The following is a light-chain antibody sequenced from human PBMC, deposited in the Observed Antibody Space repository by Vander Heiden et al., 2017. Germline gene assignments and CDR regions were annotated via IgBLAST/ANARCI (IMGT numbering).Light chain of an antibody. J-gene: IGKJ1*01. CDR3: QQYYSYSWT. Sequence: AIRVTQSPSSFSASTGDRGTNPLRVSQGISSYLAWYQQKPGKAPKLLIYAASTWQSGVPSRFSGSGSGTDFTLTIRCLQSEDFATYYCQQYYSYSWTFGQGTKVEIK. CDR1: QGISSY. CDR2: AAS. V-gene: IGKV1-8*01.